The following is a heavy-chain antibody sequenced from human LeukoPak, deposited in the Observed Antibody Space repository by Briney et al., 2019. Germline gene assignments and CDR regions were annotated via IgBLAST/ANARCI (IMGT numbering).Heavy chain of an antibody. D-gene: IGHD6-13*01. J-gene: IGHJ4*02. CDR3: ARDSNPGIAAAGLNY. CDR1: GGTFSSYA. CDR2: IIPIFGTA. Sequence: GSSVKVSCKASGGTFSSYAISWVRQAPGQGLEWMGGIIPIFGTANYAQKFQGRVTITTDESTSTAYMELSSLRSEDTAVYYCARDSNPGIAAAGLNYWGQGTLVTVSS. V-gene: IGHV1-69*05.